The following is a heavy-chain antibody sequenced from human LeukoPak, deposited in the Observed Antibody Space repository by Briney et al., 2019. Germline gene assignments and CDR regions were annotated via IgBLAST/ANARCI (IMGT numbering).Heavy chain of an antibody. CDR3: ASASRHEYYYDSRGYYPDY. CDR2: IYTSGST. V-gene: IGHV4-61*10. D-gene: IGHD3-22*01. CDR1: GGSVSSGDYY. J-gene: IGHJ4*02. Sequence: SETLSLTCTVSGGSVSSGDYYWTWIRQPAGKGLEWIGRIYTSGSTTYSPSLKSRVTISRDTSKNQFSLKLSSVTAADTAVYYCASASRHEYYYDSRGYYPDYWGQGTLVTVSS.